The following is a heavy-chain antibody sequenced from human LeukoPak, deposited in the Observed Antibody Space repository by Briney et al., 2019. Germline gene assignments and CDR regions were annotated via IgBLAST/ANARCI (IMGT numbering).Heavy chain of an antibody. CDR2: IKQDGSEK. Sequence: GGSLRLSCAASGFTFSSYWMSWVRQAPGKGLEWVANIKQDGSEKYYVDSVKGRFTISRDNATNSLYLQMNSLRAEDTAVYYCARETSSWYEVANWFDPWGQGTLVTVSS. J-gene: IGHJ5*02. D-gene: IGHD6-13*01. CDR1: GFTFSSYW. V-gene: IGHV3-7*01. CDR3: ARETSSWYEVANWFDP.